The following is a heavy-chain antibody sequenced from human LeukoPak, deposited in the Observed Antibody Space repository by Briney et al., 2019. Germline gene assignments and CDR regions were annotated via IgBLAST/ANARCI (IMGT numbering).Heavy chain of an antibody. V-gene: IGHV3-21*01. CDR2: ISSSSSYI. J-gene: IGHJ4*02. Sequence: PGGPLRLSCAASGFTFSSYAMSWVRQAPGKGLEWVSSISSSSSYIYYADSVKGRFTISRDNAKNSLYLQMNSLRDEDTAVYYCARGTGDYWGQGTLVTVSS. CDR3: ARGTGDY. CDR1: GFTFSSYA. D-gene: IGHD3/OR15-3a*01.